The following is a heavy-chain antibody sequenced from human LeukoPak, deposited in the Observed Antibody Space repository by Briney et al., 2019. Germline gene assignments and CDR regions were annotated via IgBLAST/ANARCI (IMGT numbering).Heavy chain of an antibody. Sequence: SETLSLTCTVSGGSISSYYWSWIRQPPGKGLEWIGYIYYSGSTNYNPSLKSRVTISVDTSKNQFSLKLSSVTAADTAVYYCASGVAAAADYFDYWGQGTLVTVSS. CDR1: GGSISSYY. CDR3: ASGVAAAADYFDY. J-gene: IGHJ4*02. D-gene: IGHD6-13*01. CDR2: IYYSGST. V-gene: IGHV4-59*01.